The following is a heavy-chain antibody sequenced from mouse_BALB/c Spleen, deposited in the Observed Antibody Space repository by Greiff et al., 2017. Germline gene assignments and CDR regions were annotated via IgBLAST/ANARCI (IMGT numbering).Heavy chain of an antibody. CDR3: ARGQNWDGAWFAY. D-gene: IGHD4-1*01. V-gene: IGHV1-69*02. CDR2: IDPSDSET. CDR1: GYTFTSYW. Sequence: VQLQQPGAELVKPGAPVKLSCKASGYTFTSYWMNWVKQRPGRGLEWIGRIDPSDSETHYNQKFKDKATLTVDKSSSTAYIQLSSLTSEDSAVYYCARGQNWDGAWFAYWGQGTLVTVSA. J-gene: IGHJ3*01.